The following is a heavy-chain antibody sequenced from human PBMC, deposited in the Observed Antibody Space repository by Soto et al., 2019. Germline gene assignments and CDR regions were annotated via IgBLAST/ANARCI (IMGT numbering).Heavy chain of an antibody. CDR1: GDTFNSYT. Sequence: QVQLVQSGPEVKMPGSSVKVSCKASGDTFNSYTINWVRQAPGQGLQWMGRTIPILAMSNYALKFQGRVTXTXEXXTTTAYMELSRLRSDDTAVYYCAARYGSGSRAFDYWGQGTLVTVSS. CDR2: TIPILAMS. J-gene: IGHJ4*02. V-gene: IGHV1-69*02. D-gene: IGHD3-10*01. CDR3: AARYGSGSRAFDY.